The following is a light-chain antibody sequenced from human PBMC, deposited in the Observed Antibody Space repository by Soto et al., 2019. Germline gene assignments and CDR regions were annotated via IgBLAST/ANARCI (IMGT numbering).Light chain of an antibody. CDR2: GAS. CDR3: QQYNNWPRT. J-gene: IGKJ1*01. V-gene: IGKV3-15*01. CDR1: QSVSSN. Sequence: IVMTQYPATLSVSPGERATLSCRASQSVSSNLAWYQQKPGQAPRLLIYGASTRATGIPARFSGSGSGTEFTLTISSLQSEDFAVYYCQQYNNWPRTFGQGTKVDI.